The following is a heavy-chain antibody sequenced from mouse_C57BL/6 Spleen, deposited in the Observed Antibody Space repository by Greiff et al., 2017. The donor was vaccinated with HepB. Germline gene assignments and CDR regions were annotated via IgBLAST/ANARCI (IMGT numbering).Heavy chain of an antibody. V-gene: IGHV1-81*01. CDR2: IYPRSGNT. Sequence: VQLQESGAELARPGASVKLSCKASGYTFTSYGISWVKQRTGQGLEWIGEIYPRSGNTYYNEKFKGKATLTADKSSSTAYMELRSLTSEDSAVYFCARLGGNYAMDYWGQRTSVTVSS. D-gene: IGHD1-1*02. CDR3: ARLGGNYAMDY. CDR1: GYTFTSYG. J-gene: IGHJ4*01.